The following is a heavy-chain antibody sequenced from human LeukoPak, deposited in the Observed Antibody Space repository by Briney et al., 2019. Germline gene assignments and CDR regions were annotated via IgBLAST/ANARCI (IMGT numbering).Heavy chain of an antibody. D-gene: IGHD6-13*01. Sequence: GGSLRLSCAASGFTFSSYGMHWVRQAPGKGLEWVAVISYDESNKYYADSVKGRFTISRDNSKNTLYLQMNSLRAEDTAVYYCAKDSRGYSSSWYEGGAFQHWGQGTLVTVSS. CDR1: GFTFSSYG. CDR2: ISYDESNK. J-gene: IGHJ1*01. V-gene: IGHV3-30*18. CDR3: AKDSRGYSSSWYEGGAFQH.